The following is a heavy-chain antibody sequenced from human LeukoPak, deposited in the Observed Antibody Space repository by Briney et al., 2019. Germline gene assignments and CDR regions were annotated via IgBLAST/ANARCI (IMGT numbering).Heavy chain of an antibody. CDR3: ARESPVAAVGRSWFDP. J-gene: IGHJ5*02. CDR1: GITFSDYG. D-gene: IGHD6-13*01. CDR2: ISGGGVTT. V-gene: IGHV3-23*01. Sequence: GGSLRLSCAASGITFSDYGMHWVRQAPGKGLEWVSTISGGGVTTYYADSVKGRLTISRDNSKNTVSLQMNSLRDDDTAVYFRARESPVAAVGRSWFDPWGQGTLVTVSS.